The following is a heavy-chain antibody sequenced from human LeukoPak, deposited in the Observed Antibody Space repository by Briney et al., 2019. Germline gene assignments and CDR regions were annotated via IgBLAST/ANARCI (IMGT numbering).Heavy chain of an antibody. J-gene: IGHJ4*02. CDR2: IESKYDGGTT. CDR1: GFTFTAAW. D-gene: IGHD3-16*01. V-gene: IGHV3-15*04. CDR3: TLDDVGLAPDY. Sequence: GGSLRLSCAASGFTFTAAWMSWVRQAPGKGLEWVGRIESKYDGGTTYYAAPVQGRFTISRDDLKNTLYLQMNSLKTEDTAVYFCTLDDVGLAPDYWGQGTLVTVSS.